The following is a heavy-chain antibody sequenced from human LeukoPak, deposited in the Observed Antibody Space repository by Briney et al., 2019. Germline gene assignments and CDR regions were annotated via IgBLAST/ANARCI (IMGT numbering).Heavy chain of an antibody. CDR3: TRGGGNYDYVWGSYGSYYYGMDV. CDR1: GFTFGDYA. Sequence: GGSLRLSCTASGFTFGDYAMSWVRQAPGKGLEWVGFIRSKAYGGTTEYAASVKGRFTISRDDSKSIAYLQMNSLKTEDTAVYYCTRGGGNYDYVWGSYGSYYYGMDVWGQGTTVTVSS. J-gene: IGHJ6*02. D-gene: IGHD3-16*01. CDR2: IRSKAYGGTT. V-gene: IGHV3-49*04.